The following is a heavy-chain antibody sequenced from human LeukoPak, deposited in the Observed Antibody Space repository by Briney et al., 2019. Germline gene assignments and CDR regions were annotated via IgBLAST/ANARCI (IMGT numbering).Heavy chain of an antibody. J-gene: IGHJ5*02. D-gene: IGHD2-15*01. CDR2: ISPNSGGT. Sequence: ASVKVSCKASGYTFTGYYMHWVRQAPGQGLEWMGWISPNSGGTNYAQKFQGRVTMTRDTSISTAYMELSRLRSDDTAVYYCARDRRRVVVAATRGSGWFDPWGQGTLVTVSS. CDR3: ARDRRRVVVAATRGSGWFDP. CDR1: GYTFTGYY. V-gene: IGHV1-2*02.